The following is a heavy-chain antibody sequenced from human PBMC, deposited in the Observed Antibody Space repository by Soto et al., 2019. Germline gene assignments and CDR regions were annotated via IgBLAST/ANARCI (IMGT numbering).Heavy chain of an antibody. CDR1: GGSISSSSYY. J-gene: IGHJ2*01. Sequence: QLQLQESGPGLVKPSETLSLTCTVSGGSISSSSYYWGWIRQPPGKGLEWIGSIYYSGSTYYNPSLKSRVTISVDTSKNQSSLKLSSVTAADTAVYYCARHSRDYYDRRLGYFDLWGRGTLVTVSS. CDR2: IYYSGST. CDR3: ARHSRDYYDRRLGYFDL. D-gene: IGHD3-22*01. V-gene: IGHV4-39*01.